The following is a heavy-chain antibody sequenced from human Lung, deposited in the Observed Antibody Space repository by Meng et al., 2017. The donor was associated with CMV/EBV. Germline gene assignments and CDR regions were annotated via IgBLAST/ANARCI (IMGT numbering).Heavy chain of an antibody. D-gene: IGHD1-26*01. V-gene: IGHV4-4*02. CDR3: ARGKQDAWELLAY. CDR1: GVSISSNIR. J-gene: IGHJ4*02. Sequence: QVHLLQSGPGLVKPSRTLSLTCCVSGVSISSNIRWTWVRQPPGKGLEWIGDIDDSGSTNYNPSLNSRISISLDKSKNHFSLKVNSVTAADTAVYYCARGKQDAWELLAYWGQGALVTVSS. CDR2: IDDSGST.